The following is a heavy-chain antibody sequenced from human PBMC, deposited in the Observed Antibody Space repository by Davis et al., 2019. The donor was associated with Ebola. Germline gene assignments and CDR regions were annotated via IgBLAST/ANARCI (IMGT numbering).Heavy chain of an antibody. CDR2: FSASEGHN. V-gene: IGHV3-23*01. J-gene: IGHJ4*02. CDR1: GFTFSNYD. Sequence: GESLKISCAASGFTFSNYDMSWVRHVPGKGLEWVSTFSASEGHNHYSDTVRGRFTISRDNSKNTLYLQMNSLVAEDTATYYCARYCHYTDCSYFDCWGQGTMVAVSS. CDR3: ARYCHYTDCSYFDC. D-gene: IGHD2-15*01.